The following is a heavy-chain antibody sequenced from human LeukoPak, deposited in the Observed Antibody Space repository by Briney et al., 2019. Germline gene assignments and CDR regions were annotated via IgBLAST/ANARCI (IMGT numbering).Heavy chain of an antibody. D-gene: IGHD4/OR15-4a*01. Sequence: ASVKVSCKASRYTFTSYDINWVRQATGHGREGMGWMNPNSGNTGYAQKFQGRVTMTRNTCISTASMELSSLRSEDTAVCYCVRKNYGSNRWFVPWGEEGQVTPSS. V-gene: IGHV1-8*01. CDR3: VRKNYGSNRWFVP. CDR2: MNPNSGNT. CDR1: RYTFTSYD. J-gene: IGHJ5*02.